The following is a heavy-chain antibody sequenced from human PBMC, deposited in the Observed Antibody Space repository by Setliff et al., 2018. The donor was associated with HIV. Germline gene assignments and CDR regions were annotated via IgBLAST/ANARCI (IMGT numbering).Heavy chain of an antibody. Sequence: LSLTCAASGFTFSNYEMNCVRQAPGKGLEWVSYISSSGSTDYYADSVKGRFTISRDNAKNSLFLQINSLRAEDTAVYFCVRGDSRDYWGQGTLVTVSS. CDR3: VRGDSRDY. J-gene: IGHJ4*02. V-gene: IGHV3-48*03. D-gene: IGHD3-10*01. CDR1: GFTFSNYE. CDR2: ISSSGSTD.